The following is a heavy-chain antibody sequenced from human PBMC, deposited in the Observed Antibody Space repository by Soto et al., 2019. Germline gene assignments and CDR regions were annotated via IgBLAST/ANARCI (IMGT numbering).Heavy chain of an antibody. D-gene: IGHD2-2*02. CDR2: ISAYNGNT. J-gene: IGHJ6*02. Sequence: QVQLVQSGAEVKKPGASVKVSCKASGYTFTSYGISWVRQAPGQGLEWMGWISAYNGNTNYAQKLRGRVTMTTDTSTSKAYMELRSLRSDDTAVYYCARDGRVPAAIPDYYYYGMDVWGQGTTVTVSS. CDR1: GYTFTSYG. V-gene: IGHV1-18*04. CDR3: ARDGRVPAAIPDYYYYGMDV.